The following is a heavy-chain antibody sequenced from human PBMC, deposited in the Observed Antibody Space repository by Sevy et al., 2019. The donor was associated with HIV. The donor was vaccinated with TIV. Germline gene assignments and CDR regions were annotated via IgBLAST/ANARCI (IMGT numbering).Heavy chain of an antibody. J-gene: IGHJ6*02. Sequence: GGSLRLSCAASGFTFSSYWMSWVRPAPGKGLEWVANIKQDGSEKYYVDSVKGRFTISRDNAKNSLYLQMNSLRAEDTAVYYLSWRSRGGWYHYYYCMDFWGQGTTVTVSS. CDR2: IKQDGSEK. V-gene: IGHV3-7*01. CDR1: GFTFSSYW. D-gene: IGHD6-19*01. CDR3: SWRSRGGWYHYYYCMDF.